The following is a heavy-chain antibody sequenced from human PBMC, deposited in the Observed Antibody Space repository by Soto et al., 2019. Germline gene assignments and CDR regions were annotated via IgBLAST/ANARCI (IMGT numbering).Heavy chain of an antibody. CDR1: GFSLRTNGVG. Sequence: QITLKESGPALVKPTQTLTLTCTFSGFSLRTNGVGVGWIRQPPGKALEWLALIYWDDDKRYSPSLKNRLTITHDASKDQVALSLANMDPVETATYYCAHRLDDDWYVFDYWGQRILVTVSS. D-gene: IGHD3-9*01. V-gene: IGHV2-5*02. CDR3: AHRLDDDWYVFDY. CDR2: IYWDDDK. J-gene: IGHJ4*02.